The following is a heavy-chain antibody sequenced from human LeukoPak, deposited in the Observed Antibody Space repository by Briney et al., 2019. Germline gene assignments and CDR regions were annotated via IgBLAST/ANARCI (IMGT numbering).Heavy chain of an antibody. J-gene: IGHJ4*02. CDR1: GYSISSGYY. Sequence: PSETLSLTCTVSGYSISSGYYWGLIRQPPGKGLEWIGSIYHSGSTYYNPSLKSRVTISVDTSKNQFSLKLRSVTAADTAVYYCAREGGPNYNWNRPGYWGQGNLVTVSS. CDR3: AREGGPNYNWNRPGY. D-gene: IGHD1-20*01. CDR2: IYHSGST. V-gene: IGHV4-38-2*02.